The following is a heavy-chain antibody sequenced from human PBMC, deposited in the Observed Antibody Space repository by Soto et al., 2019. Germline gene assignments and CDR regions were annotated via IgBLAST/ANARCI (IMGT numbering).Heavy chain of an antibody. CDR3: ARVAIFDYYYYGMDV. D-gene: IGHD3-9*01. CDR2: ISSSGSTI. V-gene: IGHV3-48*03. J-gene: IGHJ6*02. CDR1: GFTFSSYE. Sequence: GSLRLSCAASGFTFSSYEMNWVRQAPGKGLEWVSYISSSGSTIYYADSVKGRFTISRDNAKNSLYLQMNSLRAEDTAVYYCARVAIFDYYYYGMDVWGQGTTVTVSS.